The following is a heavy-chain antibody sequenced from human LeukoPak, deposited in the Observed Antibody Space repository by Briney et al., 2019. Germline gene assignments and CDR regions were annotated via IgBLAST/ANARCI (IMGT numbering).Heavy chain of an antibody. CDR3: ARDYSTNADWFDP. D-gene: IGHD6-13*01. CDR1: GYTLTGYY. Sequence: ASVKVSCKASGYTLTGYYIHWMRQAPGQGLEWMGWINPNSGGTKFAQKFQDRVSMTRDTAISTAYMELSRLTSDDTAVYYYARDYSTNADWFDPWGQGTLVTVSS. CDR2: INPNSGGT. J-gene: IGHJ5*02. V-gene: IGHV1-2*02.